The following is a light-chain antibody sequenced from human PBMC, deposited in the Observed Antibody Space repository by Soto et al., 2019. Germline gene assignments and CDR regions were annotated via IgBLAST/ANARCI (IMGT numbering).Light chain of an antibody. J-gene: IGLJ2*01. CDR1: SSDVGAYNC. CDR3: CSYAGSNTHVV. V-gene: IGLV2-11*01. Sequence: QSALTQPRSVSGSPGQSVTNSCTGTSSDVGAYNCVSWYQQHPGKAPKLMIYDVSKRPSGVPDRFSGSKSGNTASLTISGLQAEDEADYYCCSYAGSNTHVVFGGGTKVTVL. CDR2: DVS.